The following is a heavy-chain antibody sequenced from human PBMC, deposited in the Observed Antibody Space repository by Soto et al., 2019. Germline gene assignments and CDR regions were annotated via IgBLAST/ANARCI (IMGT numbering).Heavy chain of an antibody. D-gene: IGHD3-16*01. Sequence: PGGSLSLSCAASGFTFSDYYVDWVRQVPGKGLEWVGRTRNKANSYAPEYAASVKGRFTISRDESKDSMYLQMNSLKTEDTAVYYCARDTGGSYDYWGQGALVTVSS. CDR1: GFTFSDYY. J-gene: IGHJ4*02. CDR3: ARDTGGSYDY. V-gene: IGHV3-72*01. CDR2: TRNKANSYAP.